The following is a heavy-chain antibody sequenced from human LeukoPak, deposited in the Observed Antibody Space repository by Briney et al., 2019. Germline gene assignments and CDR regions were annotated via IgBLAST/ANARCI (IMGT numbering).Heavy chain of an antibody. V-gene: IGHV3-33*01. J-gene: IGHJ4*02. D-gene: IGHD5-18*01. CDR2: IWYDGSNK. Sequence: GGSLRLSCAASGFTFSSYGMHWVRQAPGKGLEWVAVIWYDGSNKYYADSVKGRFTISRDNSKNTLYLQMNSLRAEDTAVYYCARTPSRIQLWYDYWGQGTLVTVSS. CDR3: ARTPSRIQLWYDY. CDR1: GFTFSSYG.